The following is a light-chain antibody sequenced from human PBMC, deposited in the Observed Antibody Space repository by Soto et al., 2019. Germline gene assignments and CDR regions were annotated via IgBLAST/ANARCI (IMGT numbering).Light chain of an antibody. CDR2: DVS. V-gene: IGLV2-14*03. CDR1: SSDVGGYNY. CDR3: NSYTSGSTHV. J-gene: IGLJ1*01. Sequence: QSVLTQPASVSGSPGQSITISCTGTSSDVGGYNYVSWYQQHPGKAPKLIISDVSNRPSGVSNRFSGSKSGNTACLTISVLQAEDEAYYYCNSYTSGSTHVFGTGTKVTVL.